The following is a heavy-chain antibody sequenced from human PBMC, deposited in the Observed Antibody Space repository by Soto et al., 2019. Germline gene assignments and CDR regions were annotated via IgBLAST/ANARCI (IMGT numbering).Heavy chain of an antibody. CDR2: INPDSGDT. CDR3: ARDRGNKVAIFHHYYGMDV. V-gene: IGHV1-2*02. CDR1: GYTFTGQY. Sequence: GASVKVSCKASGYTFTGQYMHWVRQAPGQGLEWMGWINPDSGDTKYAQKFQGRVTMTRDTSISTVYMELSRLKSDDTAVYYCARDRGNKVAIFHHYYGMDVWGQGTTVTVSS. J-gene: IGHJ6*02. D-gene: IGHD3-3*02.